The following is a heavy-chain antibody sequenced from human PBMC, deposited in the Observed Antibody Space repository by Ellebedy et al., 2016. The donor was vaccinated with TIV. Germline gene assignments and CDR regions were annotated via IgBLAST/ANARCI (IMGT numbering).Heavy chain of an antibody. CDR1: GGSVRNYY. Sequence: SETLSLXXTVSGGSVRNYYWHWIRQSPGKGLEWIGSIYQSGSAYYNPSLKSRVTISVDTSKNQFSLRVNSVTAADTAVYYCVRDIHYYDGSDGSGFYPSSYWGQGTLVTVS. V-gene: IGHV4-59*02. CDR3: VRDIHYYDGSDGSGFYPSSY. CDR2: IYQSGSA. J-gene: IGHJ4*02. D-gene: IGHD3-22*01.